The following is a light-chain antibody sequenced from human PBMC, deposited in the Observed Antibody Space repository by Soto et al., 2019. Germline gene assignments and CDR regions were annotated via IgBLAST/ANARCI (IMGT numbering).Light chain of an antibody. V-gene: IGLV1-51*01. Sequence: QSVLTQPPSVSAAPGQKGTISCSGSISNIGKNYVSWYQQLPGTAPKVLIYDNNKRPSGIPDRFSGSKSGTSATLGITGLQTVDEADYYCGTWDSSLSAPNWVFGGGTQLTVL. CDR2: DNN. CDR1: ISNIGKNY. J-gene: IGLJ3*02. CDR3: GTWDSSLSAPNWV.